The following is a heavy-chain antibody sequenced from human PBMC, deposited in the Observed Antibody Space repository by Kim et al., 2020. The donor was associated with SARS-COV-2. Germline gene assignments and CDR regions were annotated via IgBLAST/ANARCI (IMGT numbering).Heavy chain of an antibody. CDR1: GFIFSNYG. J-gene: IGHJ3*02. V-gene: IGHV3-30*18. CDR3: AKDHTTETGTRDDGLDI. D-gene: IGHD4-4*01. CDR2: VSYDGRNK. Sequence: GGSLRLSCAGSGFIFSNYGIHWVRQAPGKGLERVAVVSYDGRNKHYAESVRGRFDISRDNSGNTVYLQMNRVRDEDTALYFCAKDHTTETGTRDDGLDIWGRGTLVTVSS.